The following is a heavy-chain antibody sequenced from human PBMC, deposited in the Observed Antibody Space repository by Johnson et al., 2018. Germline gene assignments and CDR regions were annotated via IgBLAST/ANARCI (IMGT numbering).Heavy chain of an antibody. CDR1: GFTFSNYA. CDR3: ARVVSRVKRKAKYDAFDI. CDR2: TSYDGSNK. V-gene: IGHV3-30*04. D-gene: IGHD3-10*01. J-gene: IGHJ3*02. Sequence: QVQLVETGGGLVQPGGSLRLSCAASGFTFSNYAIHWVRQAPGKGLEWVALTSYDGSNKHYTDSVKGRFTISRDNSKNTLYLQMNSLRAEDTAVYYCARVVSRVKRKAKYDAFDIWGQGTMVTVSS.